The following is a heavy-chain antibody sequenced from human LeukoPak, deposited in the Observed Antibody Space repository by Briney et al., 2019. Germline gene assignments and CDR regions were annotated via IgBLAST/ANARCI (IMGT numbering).Heavy chain of an antibody. D-gene: IGHD1-26*01. CDR2: ISGSGGST. CDR3: AKFKAVGASFPAPFDY. V-gene: IGHV3-23*01. Sequence: PGGSLRLSCAASGFTFSSYAMSWVRQAPGKGLEWVSAISGSGGSTYYADSVKGRFTISRDNSKNTLYLQMSSLRAEDTAVYYCAKFKAVGASFPAPFDYWGQGTLVTVSS. J-gene: IGHJ4*02. CDR1: GFTFSSYA.